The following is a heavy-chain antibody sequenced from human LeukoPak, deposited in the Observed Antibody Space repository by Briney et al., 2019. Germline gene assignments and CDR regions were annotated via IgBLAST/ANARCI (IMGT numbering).Heavy chain of an antibody. V-gene: IGHV3-48*03. CDR2: ISSSGYNI. Sequence: PGGSLRLSCAVSGFTLSSYEMNWVRQAPGKGLEWFSYISSSGYNIYYADSVKGRFTISRDSAKNSLYLQMNSLRAEDTAVYYCARYSSSFPYFDYWGQGTLVTVSS. J-gene: IGHJ4*02. D-gene: IGHD6-6*01. CDR3: ARYSSSFPYFDY. CDR1: GFTLSSYE.